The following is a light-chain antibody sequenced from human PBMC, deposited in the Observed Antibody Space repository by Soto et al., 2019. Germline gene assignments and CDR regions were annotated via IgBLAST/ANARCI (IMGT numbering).Light chain of an antibody. CDR3: QQYGTSSLT. CDR2: GVS. CDR1: QTVDSSY. V-gene: IGKV3-20*01. J-gene: IGKJ1*01. Sequence: DIVLTQSPGTLSLSPGERATLSCRASQTVDSSYLAWYQQKPGQAPRLLIYGVSSRATGIPDRFSGSGSGTDFTLTISRLEPEDYAVYYCQQYGTSSLTFGQGTKVDI.